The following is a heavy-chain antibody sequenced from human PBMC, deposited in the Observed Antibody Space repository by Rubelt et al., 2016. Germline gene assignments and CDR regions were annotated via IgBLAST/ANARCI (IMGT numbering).Heavy chain of an antibody. CDR3: ARVGGDGYNDY. V-gene: IGHV4-59*08. D-gene: IGHD5-24*01. CDR1: GGSFSDYY. J-gene: IGHJ4*02. Sequence: QLQLQESGPGLVKPSETLSLTCPVYGGSFSDYYWSWIRQPPGKGLEWIGYFYYTGRTNYNSSLKSRDTISVDTSKNQFSRKLTAVTAADTAVDYCARVGGDGYNDYWGQGTLVTVSS. CDR2: FYYTGRT.